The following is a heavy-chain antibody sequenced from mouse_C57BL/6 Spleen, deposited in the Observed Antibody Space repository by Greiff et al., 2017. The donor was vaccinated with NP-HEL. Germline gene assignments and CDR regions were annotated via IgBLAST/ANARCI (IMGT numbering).Heavy chain of an antibody. D-gene: IGHD1-1*01. CDR3: ARNLKDYYGSSPYYYAMDY. CDR1: GFSLTSYG. CDR2: IWSGGST. J-gene: IGHJ4*01. V-gene: IGHV2-2*01. Sequence: QVQLKESGPGLVQPSQSLSITCTVSGFSLTSYGVHWVRQSPGKGLEWLGVIWSGGSTDYNAAFKSRLSISKDNSKSQVFFKMNSLQADDTAIYYCARNLKDYYGSSPYYYAMDYWGQGTSVTVSS.